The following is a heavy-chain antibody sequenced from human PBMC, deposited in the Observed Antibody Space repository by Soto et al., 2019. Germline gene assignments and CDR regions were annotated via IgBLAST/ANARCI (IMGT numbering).Heavy chain of an antibody. Sequence: PSETLSLTCTVSGDSFSNYYCNWVRKSAGKGLEWIGRIYPTGSTTYNPSLKSRLTMSVDTSKNQFSLRLTSMTPADTAVYYCATGRSEVVPGAMDTWGQGTLVTVSS. CDR3: ATGRSEVVPGAMDT. CDR1: GDSFSNYY. J-gene: IGHJ5*02. CDR2: IYPTGST. D-gene: IGHD2-2*01. V-gene: IGHV4-4*07.